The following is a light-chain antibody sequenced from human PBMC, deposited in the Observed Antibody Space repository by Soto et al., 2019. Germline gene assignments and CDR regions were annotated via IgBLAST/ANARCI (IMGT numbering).Light chain of an antibody. J-gene: IGKJ3*01. Sequence: DIVMTQSPLSLPVTPGEPASISCRSSQSLLHSNGYNYLDWYLQKPGQSPQLLIYLGSNRASGVPDRFSGSGSGTDFTLTISRVDAEDVGVYYCMQALQTSFTFGPGTKVDIK. CDR2: LGS. CDR1: QSLLHSNGYNY. V-gene: IGKV2-28*01. CDR3: MQALQTSFT.